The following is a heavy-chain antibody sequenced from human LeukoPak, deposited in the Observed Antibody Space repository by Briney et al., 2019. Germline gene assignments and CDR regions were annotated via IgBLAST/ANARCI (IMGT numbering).Heavy chain of an antibody. V-gene: IGHV3-21*01. CDR1: RFTFSSYS. CDR3: ARATLRADAFDI. J-gene: IGHJ3*02. CDR2: ISSSSSYI. Sequence: PGGSLRLSCAASRFTFSSYSMNWVRQAPGKGLEWVSSISSSSSYIYYADSVKGRFTISRDNAKNSLYLQMNSLRAEDTAVYYCARATLRADAFDIWGQGTMVTVSS.